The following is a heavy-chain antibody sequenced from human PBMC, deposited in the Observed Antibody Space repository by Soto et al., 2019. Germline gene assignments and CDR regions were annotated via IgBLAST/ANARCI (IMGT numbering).Heavy chain of an antibody. D-gene: IGHD4-17*01. CDR1: GGTFSSYA. CDR2: IIPIVGTA. Sequence: QVQLVQSGAEVKKPGSSVKVSCKASGGTFSSYAISWVRQAPGQGLEWMGGIIPIVGTANYAQKFQGRVTITADDSTSTAYMELSSLRSEDTAVYYCATGGYDYGDADFDYWGQGTLVTVSS. J-gene: IGHJ4*02. V-gene: IGHV1-69*12. CDR3: ATGGYDYGDADFDY.